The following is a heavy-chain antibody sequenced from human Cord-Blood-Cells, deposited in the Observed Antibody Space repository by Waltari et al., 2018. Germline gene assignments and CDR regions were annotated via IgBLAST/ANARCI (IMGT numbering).Heavy chain of an antibody. CDR3: ARMAVRGVIIKYYYYGMDV. CDR2: IIPIFGTE. D-gene: IGHD3-10*01. V-gene: IGHV1-69*01. Sequence: QVQLVQSGAEVKKPGSSVKVSCKASGGTFSSYAISWVRQAPGQGLAWMGGIIPIFGTENDAQKFQGRVTITADESTSTAYMELSSLRSEDTAVYYCARMAVRGVIIKYYYYGMDVWGQGTTVTVSS. CDR1: GGTFSSYA. J-gene: IGHJ6*02.